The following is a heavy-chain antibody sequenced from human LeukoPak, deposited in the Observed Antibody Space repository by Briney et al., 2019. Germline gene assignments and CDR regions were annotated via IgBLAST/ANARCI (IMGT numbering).Heavy chain of an antibody. CDR1: GYTFTSYG. CDR2: ISAYNGNT. CDR3: ARFSGYDFYYYYYGMDV. J-gene: IGHJ6*02. V-gene: IGHV1-18*01. Sequence: GASVKVSCKASGYTFTSYGISWVRQAPGQGLEWMGWISAYNGNTNYAQKLQGRVTMTTDTSTSTAYMELRSLRSDDTAVYYCARFSGYDFYYYYYGMDVWGQGTTVTVSS. D-gene: IGHD5-12*01.